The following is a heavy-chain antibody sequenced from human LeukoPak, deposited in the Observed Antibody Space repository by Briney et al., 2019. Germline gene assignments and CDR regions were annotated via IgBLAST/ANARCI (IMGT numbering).Heavy chain of an antibody. CDR1: GYTFTSYG. J-gene: IGHJ4*02. D-gene: IGHD3-3*01. V-gene: IGHV1-18*01. CDR2: ISAYNGNT. CDR3: ARDPRANQYYDFWSGYLH. Sequence: ASVKVSCTASGYTFTSYGISWVRQAPGQGLEWMGWISAYNGNTNYARKLQGRVTMTTDTSTSTAYMELRSLRSDDTAVYYCARDPRANQYYDFWSGYLHWGQGTLVTVSS.